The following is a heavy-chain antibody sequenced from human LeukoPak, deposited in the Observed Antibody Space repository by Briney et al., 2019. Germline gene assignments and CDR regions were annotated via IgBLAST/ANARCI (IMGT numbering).Heavy chain of an antibody. J-gene: IGHJ3*02. CDR2: INIDGSST. D-gene: IGHD3-3*01. Sequence: PGRSLRLSCAASGFTFSSYGMHWVRQAPGKGLVWVSHINIDGSSTGYADSVKGRFTISRDNTKNTLSLQMNSLRAEDTAVYYCAREGANYFWSGGRDVFDIWGQGTMVTVSS. CDR3: AREGANYFWSGGRDVFDI. V-gene: IGHV3-74*01. CDR1: GFTFSSYG.